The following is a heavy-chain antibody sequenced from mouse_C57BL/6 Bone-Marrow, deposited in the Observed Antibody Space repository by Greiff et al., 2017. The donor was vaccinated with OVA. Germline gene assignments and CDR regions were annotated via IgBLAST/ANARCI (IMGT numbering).Heavy chain of an antibody. CDR1: GYTFTSYW. D-gene: IGHD2-3*01. V-gene: IGHV1-61*01. CDR3: ARDDGYYPFAY. J-gene: IGHJ3*01. Sequence: VQLQQPGAELVRPGSSVKLSCKASGYTFTSYWMDWVKQRPGQGLEWIGNIYPSDSETHYNQKFKDKATLTVDKSSSTAYMQLSSLTSEDSAVYYCARDDGYYPFAYWGQGTLVTVSA. CDR2: IYPSDSET.